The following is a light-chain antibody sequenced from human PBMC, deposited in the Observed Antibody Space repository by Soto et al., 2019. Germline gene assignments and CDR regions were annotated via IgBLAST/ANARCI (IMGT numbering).Light chain of an antibody. J-gene: IGKJ5*01. CDR2: AAS. CDR3: QQLNSYPRVT. V-gene: IGKV1-9*01. Sequence: DIQMTQSPSSLSASVGDRVTITCRASQSIVTYLNWYLQKPGKAPKLLIYAASTLQSGVPSRFSGSGSGTDFTLTISSLQPEDFATYYCQQLNSYPRVTFGQGTRLEI. CDR1: QSIVTY.